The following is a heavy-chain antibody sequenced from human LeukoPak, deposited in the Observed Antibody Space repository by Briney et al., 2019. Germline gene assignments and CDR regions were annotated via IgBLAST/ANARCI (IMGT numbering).Heavy chain of an antibody. CDR1: GFTFSSYS. CDR2: ISSRSSYI. CDR3: ARDSLDYYDSRGYAYYYYMDV. J-gene: IGHJ6*03. V-gene: IGHV3-21*01. D-gene: IGHD3-22*01. Sequence: PGGSLRLSCAASGFTFSSYSMNWVRQAPGKGLEWVSAISSRSSYIYFADSVKGRFTISRDNAKNSLYLQMNSLRAEDTAVYYCARDSLDYYDSRGYAYYYYMDVWGKGTTVTVSS.